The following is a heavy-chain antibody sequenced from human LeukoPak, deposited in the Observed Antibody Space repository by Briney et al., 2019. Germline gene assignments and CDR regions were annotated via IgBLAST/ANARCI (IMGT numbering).Heavy chain of an antibody. J-gene: IGHJ5*02. Sequence: SSDPVSLTCTVSGGSISSYHWSWIRQSPGEGLEGIGYIYYSRSTNYNPSLKSRVTISLGTSKNQFSLKLIPVTAADTAVYYCARAYGGYSSSPYNWLDPWGQGTLVTVSS. V-gene: IGHV4-59*13. D-gene: IGHD6-6*01. CDR3: ARAYGGYSSSPYNWLDP. CDR1: GGSISSYH. CDR2: IYYSRST.